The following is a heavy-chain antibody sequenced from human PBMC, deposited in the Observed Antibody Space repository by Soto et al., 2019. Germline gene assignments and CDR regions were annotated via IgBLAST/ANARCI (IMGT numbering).Heavy chain of an antibody. J-gene: IGHJ4*02. CDR1: GFMFSTYV. Sequence: EVQLLESGGGLVQPGGSLRLSCAASGFMFSTYVMSWVRQAPGKGLEWVSSISGSGVTTYYAASLKGRFTISRDNSENTVYLHMNSLRADDTALYYCAAAHYDFWSGYRYWGQGALVTVSS. CDR2: ISGSGVTT. V-gene: IGHV3-23*01. D-gene: IGHD3-3*01. CDR3: AAAHYDFWSGYRY.